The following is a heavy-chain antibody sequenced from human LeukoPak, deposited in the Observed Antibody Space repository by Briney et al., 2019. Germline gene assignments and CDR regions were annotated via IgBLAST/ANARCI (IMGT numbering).Heavy chain of an antibody. D-gene: IGHD6-19*01. Sequence: SETLSLTCTVSGGSLSSYYWSWIRQPPGKGLEWIGYIYYSGSTNYNPSLKSRVTISLDTSKSQFSLKLTSVTAADTAVYYCARSGGYSSPQNYWGQGTLVTVSS. CDR2: IYYSGST. CDR1: GGSLSSYY. J-gene: IGHJ4*02. CDR3: ARSGGYSSPQNY. V-gene: IGHV4-59*01.